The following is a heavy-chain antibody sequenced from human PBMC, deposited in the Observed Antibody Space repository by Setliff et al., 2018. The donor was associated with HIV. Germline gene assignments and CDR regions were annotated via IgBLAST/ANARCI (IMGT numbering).Heavy chain of an antibody. V-gene: IGHV4-34*01. CDR1: GVPLSDYY. D-gene: IGHD2-21*02. CDR3: AISIVGVTSEMY. J-gene: IGHJ4*02. Sequence: PSETPSLTCTLNGVPLSDYYWNWIRQSPGKGLEWIVEVNHNGNINYNPSLKSRVTVSVDTSKTQYSLKMISVTAADTAMYYCAISIVGVTSEMYWAQGTLVTSPQ. CDR2: VNHNGNI.